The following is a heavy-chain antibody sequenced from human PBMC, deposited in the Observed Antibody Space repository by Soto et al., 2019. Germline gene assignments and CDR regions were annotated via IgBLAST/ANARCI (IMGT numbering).Heavy chain of an antibody. CDR3: VRDRARDYYYGMDV. J-gene: IGHJ6*02. Sequence: GESLKISCKGSGYSFDNYWIGWVRQMPGKGLEWMAIIYPGGPDRRYSPSFQGEVTISADQSISTAYLQWSSLKASDAANHYCVRDRARDYYYGMDVWGQGTTVTVSS. D-gene: IGHD3-22*01. CDR2: IYPGGPDR. CDR1: GYSFDNYW. V-gene: IGHV5-51*01.